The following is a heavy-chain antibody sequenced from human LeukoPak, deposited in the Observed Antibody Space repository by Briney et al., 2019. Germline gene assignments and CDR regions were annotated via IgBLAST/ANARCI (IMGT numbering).Heavy chain of an antibody. CDR2: IGTAGDT. CDR3: ARAVVPAALGLYYYYGMDV. V-gene: IGHV3-13*04. J-gene: IGHJ6*02. Sequence: GGSLRLSCAASGFTFSSYDMHWVHQATGKGLEWVSAIGTAGDTYYPGSVKGRFTISRENAKNSLYLQMNSLRAGDTAVYYCARAVVPAALGLYYYYGMDVWGQGTTVTVSS. D-gene: IGHD2-2*01. CDR1: GFTFSSYD.